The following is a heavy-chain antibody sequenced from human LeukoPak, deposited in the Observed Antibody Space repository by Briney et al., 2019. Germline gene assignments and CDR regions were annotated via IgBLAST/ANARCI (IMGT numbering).Heavy chain of an antibody. CDR2: ISAYNGNT. D-gene: IGHD3-10*01. J-gene: IGHJ4*02. CDR1: GYTFTSYG. Sequence: ASVKVSCKASGYTFTSYGISWVRQAPGQGLEWMGWISAYNGNTNYAQKLQGRVTMTTDTSTSTAYMELRSLRSDDTAVYYCARRDEGSGKYYFDYWGQGTLVTVSS. V-gene: IGHV1-18*01. CDR3: ARRDEGSGKYYFDY.